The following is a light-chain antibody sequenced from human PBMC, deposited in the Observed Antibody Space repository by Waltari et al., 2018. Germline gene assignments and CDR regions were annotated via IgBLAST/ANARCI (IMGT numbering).Light chain of an antibody. V-gene: IGLV2-8*01. CDR1: SSNVGGYNY. CDR3: SSYAGSNLV. J-gene: IGLJ2*01. CDR2: EVS. Sequence: QSALTQPPSASGSPGQSATISCTGTSSNVGGYNYVSWYQQPPGKAPKLMIYEVSKRPSGVPDRFSGSKSGNTASLTVSGLQAEDEADYYCSSYAGSNLVFGGGTKLTVL.